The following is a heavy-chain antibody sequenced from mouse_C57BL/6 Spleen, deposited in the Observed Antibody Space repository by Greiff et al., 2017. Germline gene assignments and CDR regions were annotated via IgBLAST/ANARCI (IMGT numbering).Heavy chain of an antibody. D-gene: IGHD1-1*01. J-gene: IGHJ3*01. CDR1: GFNFKDYY. V-gene: IGHV14-2*01. CDR3: AEEYYGSSVAY. CDR2: IDPEDGET. Sequence: EVKLMESGAELVKPGASVKLSCTASGFNFKDYYMHWVKQRTEQGLEWIGRIDPEDGETKYTPKFKGKATITADTSSNTAYLQLSSLTSEDPAVYYCAEEYYGSSVAYWGQGTLVTVSA.